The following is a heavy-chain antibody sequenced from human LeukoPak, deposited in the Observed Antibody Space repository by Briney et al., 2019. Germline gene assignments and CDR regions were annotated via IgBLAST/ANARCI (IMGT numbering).Heavy chain of an antibody. CDR3: ARAGRGFTYGYSDS. CDR2: ISPSGSTI. J-gene: IGHJ4*02. Sequence: GGSLRLPCEASGFSFSDYYMTWIRQAPGKGLEWVSYISPSGSTIRNADSVKGRFTISRDNTRNSLYLQMSSLRADDTAVYYCARAGRGFTYGYSDSWGQGTLVTVSS. CDR1: GFSFSDYY. V-gene: IGHV3-11*01. D-gene: IGHD2-8*01.